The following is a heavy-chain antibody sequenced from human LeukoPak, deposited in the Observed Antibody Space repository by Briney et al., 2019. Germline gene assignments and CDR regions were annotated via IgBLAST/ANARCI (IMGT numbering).Heavy chain of an antibody. Sequence: PGGSLRLSCAASGLTFSTYWMHWVRRAPGKGLVWVSRISTDGRVTSYADTVKGRFTISRDNAKNTMYLQMNSLRAEDTAVYYCVRGQYCSSTSCYQNWFDPWGQGTLVTVSS. CDR3: VRGQYCSSTSCYQNWFDP. V-gene: IGHV3-74*01. D-gene: IGHD2-2*01. CDR2: ISTDGRVT. CDR1: GLTFSTYW. J-gene: IGHJ5*02.